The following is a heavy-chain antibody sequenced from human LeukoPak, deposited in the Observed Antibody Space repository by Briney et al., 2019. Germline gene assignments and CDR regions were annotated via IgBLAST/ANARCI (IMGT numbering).Heavy chain of an antibody. CDR2: ISTSGTYM. V-gene: IGHV3-21*01. D-gene: IGHD6-13*01. Sequence: GGSLRLSRSPSGLTFSGYIMNWVRPAPRKGVEGVSSISTSGTYMDYAAPVKGRFIISRDNSKNSLFLQMNSLRAEDTAVYSCARGIAAAGHGMDVWGQGTTVTVSS. J-gene: IGHJ6*02. CDR1: GLTFSGYI. CDR3: ARGIAAAGHGMDV.